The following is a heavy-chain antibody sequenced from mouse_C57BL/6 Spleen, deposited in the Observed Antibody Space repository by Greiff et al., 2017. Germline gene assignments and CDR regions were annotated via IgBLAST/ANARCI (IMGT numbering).Heavy chain of an antibody. V-gene: IGHV14-2*01. CDR3: ARTYGSSGGAFDY. CDR1: GFNIKDYY. Sequence: EVQLQHSGAELVKPGASVKLSCTASGFNIKDYYMHWVKQRTEQGLEWIGRIDPEDGETKYAPKFKGKATITADTASNTAYLQLSSLTSEDTAVSYCARTYGSSGGAFDYWGQGTTLTVSS. D-gene: IGHD1-1*01. J-gene: IGHJ2*01. CDR2: IDPEDGET.